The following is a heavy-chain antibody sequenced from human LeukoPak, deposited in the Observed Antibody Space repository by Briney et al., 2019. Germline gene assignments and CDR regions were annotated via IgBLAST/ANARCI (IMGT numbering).Heavy chain of an antibody. CDR3: ARRGVVVPAAISSMWFDP. J-gene: IGHJ5*02. V-gene: IGHV4-59*12. D-gene: IGHD2-2*01. Sequence: PSETLSLTCTVSGGSISSYYWSWIRQPPGKGLEWIGYIYYSGSTNYNPSLKSRVTISVDTSKNQLSLKLSSVTAADTAVYYCARRGVVVPAAISSMWFDPWGQGTLVTVSS. CDR2: IYYSGST. CDR1: GGSISSYY.